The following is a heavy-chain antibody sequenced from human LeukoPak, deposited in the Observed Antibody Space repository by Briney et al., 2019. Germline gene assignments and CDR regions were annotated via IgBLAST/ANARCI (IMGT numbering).Heavy chain of an antibody. V-gene: IGHV3-7*01. Sequence: GGSLRLSCVASGFTFSSRDWMTWVRQAPRKGLEWVANIKQDGSEKNYVDSVKGRFTISRDNAKNSVDLQMNSLRAEDTAVYHCARGWRYFDCWGQGTLVTVSS. CDR2: IKQDGSEK. J-gene: IGHJ4*02. D-gene: IGHD3-9*01. CDR3: ARGWRYFDC. CDR1: GFTFSSRDW.